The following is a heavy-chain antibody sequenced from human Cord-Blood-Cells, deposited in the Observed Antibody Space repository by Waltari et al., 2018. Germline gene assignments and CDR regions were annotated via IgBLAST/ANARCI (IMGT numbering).Heavy chain of an antibody. CDR2: INHSGST. CDR1: GGSFSGYY. Sequence: QVQLQQWGAGLLKPSEPLSLTCAVYGGSFSGYYWSWLSQPPGKGLEWIGEINHSGSTNYNPSLKSRVTISVDTSKNQFSLKLSSVTAADTAVYYCARAGADFWSGYYDYWGQGTLVTVSS. D-gene: IGHD3-3*01. V-gene: IGHV4-34*01. CDR3: ARAGADFWSGYYDY. J-gene: IGHJ4*02.